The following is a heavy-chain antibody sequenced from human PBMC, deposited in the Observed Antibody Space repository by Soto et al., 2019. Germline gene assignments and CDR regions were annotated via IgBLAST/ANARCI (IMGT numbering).Heavy chain of an antibody. Sequence: PGESLKISCRTSGTNYWIAWVRHRPGKGLEWLGIIYPGDSDTRYSPSFQGQVTISADKSINNTYLRWSTLKASDSGIYFCARGYYSFWHGPLDYWGQGTLVTVSS. J-gene: IGHJ4*02. D-gene: IGHD3-3*01. CDR3: ARGYYSFWHGPLDY. V-gene: IGHV5-51*01. CDR1: GTNYW. CDR2: IYPGDSDT.